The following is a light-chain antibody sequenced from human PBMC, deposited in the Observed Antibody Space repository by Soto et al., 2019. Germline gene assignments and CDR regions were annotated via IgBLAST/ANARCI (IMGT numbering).Light chain of an antibody. V-gene: IGLV2-23*02. J-gene: IGLJ1*01. Sequence: QSALTQPASVSGSPGQSITISCTGTSSDVGSYNLVSWYQQHPGKAPKLMIYEVSKRPSGVSNRFSGSKSGNTASLTISGLQAEDEADYYCCSYAGSSISYGFGTGTKVTVL. CDR3: CSYAGSSISYG. CDR2: EVS. CDR1: SSDVGSYNL.